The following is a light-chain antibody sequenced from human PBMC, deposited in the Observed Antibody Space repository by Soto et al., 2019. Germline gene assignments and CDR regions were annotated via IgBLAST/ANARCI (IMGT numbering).Light chain of an antibody. J-gene: IGLJ3*02. CDR1: NSNLGAGYD. Sequence: QSVLTQPPSVSGAPGQRVIISCTGNNSNLGAGYDVHWYQQLPGAAPKLVMFGNRNRPSGVPERFSGSKSGTSASLAITGLQAEDEADYYCQAYDYSLTAVVFGGGTQLTVL. V-gene: IGLV1-40*01. CDR2: GNR. CDR3: QAYDYSLTAVV.